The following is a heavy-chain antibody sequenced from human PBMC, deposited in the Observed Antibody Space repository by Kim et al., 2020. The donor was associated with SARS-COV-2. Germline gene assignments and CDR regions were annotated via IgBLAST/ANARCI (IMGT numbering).Heavy chain of an antibody. CDR1: GGSISSSSYY. V-gene: IGHV4-39*01. D-gene: IGHD6-19*01. Sequence: SETLSLTCTVSGGSISSSSYYWGWIRQPPGKGLEWIGSIYYSGSTYYNPSLKSRVTISVDTSKNQFSLKLSSVTAADTVVYYCARPTSSGWYPDWFDPWGQGTLVTVSS. J-gene: IGHJ5*02. CDR3: ARPTSSGWYPDWFDP. CDR2: IYYSGST.